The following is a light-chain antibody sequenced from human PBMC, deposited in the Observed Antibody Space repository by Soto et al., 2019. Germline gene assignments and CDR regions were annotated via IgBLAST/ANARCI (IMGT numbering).Light chain of an antibody. J-gene: IGKJ5*01. Sequence: DIQLTQSPSFLSASVGDRVTITCRASQDISSYLAWYQQKPGKAPKLLIYAASTLQSGVTSRFSGSGSGTEFTLTISSLQPEDFATYYCQQLNSYPSITFGQGTRLEIK. CDR2: AAS. CDR3: QQLNSYPSIT. V-gene: IGKV1-9*01. CDR1: QDISSY.